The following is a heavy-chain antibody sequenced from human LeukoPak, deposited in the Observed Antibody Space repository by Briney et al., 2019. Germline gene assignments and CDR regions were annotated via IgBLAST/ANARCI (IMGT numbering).Heavy chain of an antibody. D-gene: IGHD4-23*01. Sequence: GESLKIFCKDPGYSFTSYWIGWVRQMPGKGLEWMGIIYPGDSDTRYSPSFQGQVTISADKSIYTAYLQWSSLKASDTAMYYCTIHSGNSGQAYWGQGTLVTVSS. J-gene: IGHJ4*02. CDR3: TIHSGNSGQAY. CDR1: GYSFTSYW. V-gene: IGHV5-51*01. CDR2: IYPGDSDT.